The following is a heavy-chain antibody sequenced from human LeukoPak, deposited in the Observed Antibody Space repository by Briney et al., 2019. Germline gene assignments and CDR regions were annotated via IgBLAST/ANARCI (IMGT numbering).Heavy chain of an antibody. CDR3: AKDSSGWQGFDY. Sequence: QPGGSLRLSCAASGFTFSSYAMSWVRQAPGKGLEWVSAISGSGGSTYYADSVKGRFTISRDNPKNTLYLQMNSLRAEDTAVYYCAKDSSGWQGFDYWGQGTLVTVSS. V-gene: IGHV3-23*01. J-gene: IGHJ4*02. CDR1: GFTFSSYA. CDR2: ISGSGGST. D-gene: IGHD6-19*01.